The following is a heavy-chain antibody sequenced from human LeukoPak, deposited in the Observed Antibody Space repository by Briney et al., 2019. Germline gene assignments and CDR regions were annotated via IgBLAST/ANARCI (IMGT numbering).Heavy chain of an antibody. D-gene: IGHD2-15*01. J-gene: IGHJ6*02. CDR2: IYHSGTT. CDR3: ARGDGYCSGGSCYYYYGMDV. Sequence: ASETLSLTCTVSGGSISSYYWSWIRQPPGKGLEWIGYIYHSGTTNYNPSLKSRVTISVDRSKNQFSLKLSSVTAADTAVYYCARGDGYCSGGSCYYYYGMDVWGQGTTVTVSS. CDR1: GGSISSYY. V-gene: IGHV4-59*12.